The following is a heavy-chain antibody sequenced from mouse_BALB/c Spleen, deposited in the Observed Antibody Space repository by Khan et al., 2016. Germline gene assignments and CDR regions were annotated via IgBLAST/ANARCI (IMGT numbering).Heavy chain of an antibody. CDR1: GYTSANYW. J-gene: IGHJ3*01. CDR2: IYPGDGDT. CDR3: ADALFVY. Sequence: QVQLKQSGAELARPGASVRLSCKASGYTSANYWMQWVKQRPGQGLEWIGSIYPGDGDTRYSQKFKDKATLTADKSSSSAYMHLRIVASEDSAIYYCADALFVYWGQGTLCTVSA. V-gene: IGHV1-87*01.